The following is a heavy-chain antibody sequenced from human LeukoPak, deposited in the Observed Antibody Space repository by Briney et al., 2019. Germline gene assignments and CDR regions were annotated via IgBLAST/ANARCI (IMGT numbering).Heavy chain of an antibody. CDR1: GGSISSGGYY. CDR3: ARAWASYYYGSGNFDY. J-gene: IGHJ4*02. V-gene: IGHV4-31*03. CDR2: IYYSGST. D-gene: IGHD3-10*01. Sequence: SETLSLTCTVSGGSISSGGYYCSWIRQHPGKGLEWIGYIYYSGSTYYNPSLKSRVTISVDTSKNQFSLKLSSVTAADTPVYYCARAWASYYYGSGNFDYWGQGTLVTVSS.